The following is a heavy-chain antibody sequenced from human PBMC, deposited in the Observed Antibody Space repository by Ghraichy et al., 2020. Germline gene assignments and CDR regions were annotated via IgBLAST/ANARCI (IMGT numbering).Heavy chain of an antibody. D-gene: IGHD6-19*01. Sequence: SETLSLTCTVSGASIRSPDYFWGWVRQPAGKGLEWVGSAFYSGTDYYNPSLKSRVAVSVDTSKNQFSLKLTSVTAADSGLYFCTRHSSGTLQWYYRGVDVWGQGTTFIVSS. V-gene: IGHV4-39*01. CDR1: GASIRSPDYF. CDR3: TRHSSGTLQWYYRGVDV. J-gene: IGHJ6*01. CDR2: AFYSGTD.